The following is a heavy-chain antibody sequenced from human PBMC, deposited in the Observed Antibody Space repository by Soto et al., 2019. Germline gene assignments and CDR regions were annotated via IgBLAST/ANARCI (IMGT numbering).Heavy chain of an antibody. CDR3: ARERYVASRHSHFDS. CDR1: GYRFPTYG. V-gene: IGHV1-18*04. J-gene: IGHJ4*02. CDR2: TSPKNDDR. D-gene: IGHD6-6*01. Sequence: ASVKVSCKTSGYRFPTYGINWVRQAPGQGLEWLGWTSPKNDDRNYAQKFRGRVTFTTDTSTSTAYMELRSLISDDTAVYFCARERYVASRHSHFDSWGQGTQVTVSS.